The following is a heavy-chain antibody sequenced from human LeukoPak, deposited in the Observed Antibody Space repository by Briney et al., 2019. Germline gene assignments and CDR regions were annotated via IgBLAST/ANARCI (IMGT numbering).Heavy chain of an antibody. J-gene: IGHJ6*02. CDR1: GFTFSSYS. Sequence: GGSLRLSCAASGFTFSSYSMNWVRQALGKGLEWVSSISSSSSYIYYADSVKGRFTISRDNAKNSLYLQMNSLRAEDTAVYYCARDRGIAALDVWGQGTTVTVSS. V-gene: IGHV3-21*01. CDR3: ARDRGIAALDV. CDR2: ISSSSSYI. D-gene: IGHD6-13*01.